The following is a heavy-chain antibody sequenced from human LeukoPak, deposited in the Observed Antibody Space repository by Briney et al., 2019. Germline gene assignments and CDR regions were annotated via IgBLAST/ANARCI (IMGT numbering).Heavy chain of an antibody. CDR2: ISSGSNYI. CDR3: ARDLRL. Sequence: KTGGSLRLSCAASGFTFSSYSMNWVRQAPGKGLEWVSSISSGSNYIYYADSVKGRFTISRDNAKNSLYLQMNSLRADDAAVYYCARDLRLWGQGTLVTVSS. V-gene: IGHV3-21*01. J-gene: IGHJ4*02. CDR1: GFTFSSYS.